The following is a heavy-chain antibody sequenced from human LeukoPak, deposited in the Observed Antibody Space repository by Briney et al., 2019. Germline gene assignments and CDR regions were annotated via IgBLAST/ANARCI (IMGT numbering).Heavy chain of an antibody. CDR3: ARYPGSGTYWYFDL. J-gene: IGHJ2*01. CDR1: GGSISSYY. D-gene: IGHD2-15*01. CDR2: IYYSGST. Sequence: SETLSLTCTVSGGSISSYYWSWIRQPPGKGLEWIGYIYYSGSTNYNPSLKSRVTISVDTSKNQFSLKLSSVTAADTAVYYCARYPGSGTYWYFDLWGRGTLVTVSS. V-gene: IGHV4-59*01.